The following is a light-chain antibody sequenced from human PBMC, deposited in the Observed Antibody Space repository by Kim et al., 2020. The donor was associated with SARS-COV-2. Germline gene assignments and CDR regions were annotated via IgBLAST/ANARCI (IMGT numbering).Light chain of an antibody. V-gene: IGKV1-39*01. CDR1: QSMRSH. CDR2: GAS. J-gene: IGKJ4*01. CDR3: QQNFA. Sequence: DIQMTQSPSSLSASVGDRVTITCRASQSMRSHLNWYQQKPGKAPKLLIYGASSLQSGVPSRFRGSASGTDFTLTIIRLQPEDSATYYCQQNFAVGGGTKVDIK.